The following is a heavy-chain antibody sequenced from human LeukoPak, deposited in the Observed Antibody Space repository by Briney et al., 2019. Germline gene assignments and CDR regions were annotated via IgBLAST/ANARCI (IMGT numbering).Heavy chain of an antibody. CDR2: HYWNNDK. J-gene: IGHJ4*02. D-gene: IGHD3-10*01. V-gene: IGHV2-5*01. Sequence: SGPTLVKPTQTLTLTCTFSGFSLSTTGVAVGWIRQPPGKALEWLAVHYWNNDKSYSPSLKSRLTVTKDSSKNQVVLIMTNMDPVDTATYYCAHKGRGSGSFTMWGQGTLVTVSS. CDR3: AHKGRGSGSFTM. CDR1: GFSLSTTGVA.